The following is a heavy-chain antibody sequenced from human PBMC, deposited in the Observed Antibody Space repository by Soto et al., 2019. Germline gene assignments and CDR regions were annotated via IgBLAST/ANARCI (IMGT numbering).Heavy chain of an antibody. CDR2: IYYSGSN. CDR1: GGSISSYY. D-gene: IGHD6-13*01. CDR3: ARDLSDRGRSSWYTGMDV. V-gene: IGHV4-59*01. Sequence: QVQLQESGPGLGKPSETLSLTCTVSGGSISSYYWSWIRQPPGKGLEWIGYIYYSGSNNYNPYLKSRVTKSITTSMFQFLLRLSFVTAADTGVYYIARDLSDRGRSSWYTGMDVLSHGTTVTVSS. J-gene: IGHJ6*02.